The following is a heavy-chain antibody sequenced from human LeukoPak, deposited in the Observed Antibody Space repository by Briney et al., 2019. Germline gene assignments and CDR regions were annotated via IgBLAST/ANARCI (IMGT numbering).Heavy chain of an antibody. J-gene: IGHJ4*02. CDR3: ASAPRQGSIGGLDY. CDR2: IYYTGTT. D-gene: IGHD3-16*01. Sequence: TSEPLSLTCSVSGASISSSTYYWGWIRQPPGKGLEWIGAIYYTGTTYYNPSLRSRVTISVDTSKNHFSLKLSSVTAADTALYYCASAPRQGSIGGLDYWGQGTLVTVSS. CDR1: GASISSSTYY. V-gene: IGHV4-39*02.